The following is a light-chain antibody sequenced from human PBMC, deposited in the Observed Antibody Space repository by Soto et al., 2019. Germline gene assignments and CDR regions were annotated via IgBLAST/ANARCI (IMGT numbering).Light chain of an antibody. J-gene: IGKJ1*01. Sequence: DIQLTQSPSSLSASVGDRVTITCRASERISNYLNWYQQKPGTAPKLLIWSSSTLPSGVPSRFSGSGSGTDFTLSISGLQPEDFAVYYCQQSYNTPRTFGQGTKVEV. CDR2: SSS. CDR3: QQSYNTPRT. CDR1: ERISNY. V-gene: IGKV1-39*01.